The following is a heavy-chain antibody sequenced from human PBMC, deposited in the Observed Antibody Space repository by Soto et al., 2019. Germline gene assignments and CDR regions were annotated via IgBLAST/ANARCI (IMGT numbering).Heavy chain of an antibody. J-gene: IGHJ5*02. CDR1: GFTFDDYT. Sequence: GGSLRLSCAASGFTFDDYTMHWVRQAPGKGLEWVSLISWDGGSTYYADSVKGRFTISRDNSKNSLYLQMNSLRTEDTALYYCAKDIYPITMIVGAFDPWGQGTLVTVSS. CDR2: ISWDGGST. V-gene: IGHV3-43*01. CDR3: AKDIYPITMIVGAFDP. D-gene: IGHD3-22*01.